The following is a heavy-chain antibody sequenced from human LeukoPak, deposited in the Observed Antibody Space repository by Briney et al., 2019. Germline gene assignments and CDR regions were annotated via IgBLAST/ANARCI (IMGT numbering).Heavy chain of an antibody. Sequence: GGSLRLSCAASGFIFSNYGMSWVRQAPGKGLEWVSVIYSGGSTYYADSVEGRFTISRDNSKNTLYLQMNSLRAEDTAVYYCARDLGSSDNYWGQGTLVTVSS. CDR3: ARDLGSSDNY. CDR2: IYSGGST. J-gene: IGHJ4*02. CDR1: GFIFSNYG. V-gene: IGHV3-66*01. D-gene: IGHD6-19*01.